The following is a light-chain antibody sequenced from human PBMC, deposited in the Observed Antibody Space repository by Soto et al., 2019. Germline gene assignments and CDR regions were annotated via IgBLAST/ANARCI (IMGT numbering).Light chain of an antibody. Sequence: IQMTQSPSSLSAAVGDRVTITCQASQDIKNYLIWYQQKPGKAPKLLIYDAYSLGTGVSSRFSVSGSGTYFTLTISSLHPEDIATYYCQQFDSVPCTFGQGTKLEIK. V-gene: IGKV1-33*01. CDR2: DAY. CDR3: QQFDSVPCT. J-gene: IGKJ2*02. CDR1: QDIKNY.